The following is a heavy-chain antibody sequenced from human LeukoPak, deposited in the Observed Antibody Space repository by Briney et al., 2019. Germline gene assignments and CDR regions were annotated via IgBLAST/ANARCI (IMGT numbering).Heavy chain of an antibody. V-gene: IGHV3-30-3*01. J-gene: IGHJ4*02. CDR1: GFTLSSYA. D-gene: IGHD3-3*01. CDR2: ISYDGSNK. Sequence: GGSLRLSCAASGFTLSSYAMHWVRQAPGKGLEWVAVISYDGSNKYYADSVKGRFTISRDNPKNALYLQMNSLRGDDSAVYYCARDENDFWSGYPDYWGQGTLVTVSP. CDR3: ARDENDFWSGYPDY.